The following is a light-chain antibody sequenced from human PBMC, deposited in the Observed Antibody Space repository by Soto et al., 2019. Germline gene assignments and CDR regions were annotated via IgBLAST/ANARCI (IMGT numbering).Light chain of an antibody. J-gene: IGKJ4*01. Sequence: EIVLTQSPATLSLSPGERATLSCGASQSVSSSYLAWYQQKPGQAPRLLIYDASNRATGIPARFSGSGSGTDFTLTISSLEPEDFAVYYCQQRSNWPLTFGGGTKVDI. CDR3: QQRSNWPLT. CDR1: QSVSSSY. V-gene: IGKV3D-20*02. CDR2: DAS.